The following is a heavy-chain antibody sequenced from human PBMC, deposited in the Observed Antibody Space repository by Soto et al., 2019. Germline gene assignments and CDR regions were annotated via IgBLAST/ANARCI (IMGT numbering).Heavy chain of an antibody. D-gene: IGHD6-13*01. CDR2: ISSSSSTI. V-gene: IGHV3-48*01. CDR1: GFTFSSYS. CDR3: ARAALSSSWRGFDY. Sequence: GGSLRLSCGASGFTFSSYSMNWVRQAPGKGLEWVSYISSSSSTIYYADSVKGRFTISRDNAKNSLYLQMNSLRAEDTAVYYCARAALSSSWRGFDYWGQGTLVTVSS. J-gene: IGHJ4*02.